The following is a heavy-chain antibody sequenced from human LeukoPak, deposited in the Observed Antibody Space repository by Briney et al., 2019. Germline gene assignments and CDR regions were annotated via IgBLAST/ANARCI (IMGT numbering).Heavy chain of an antibody. CDR2: IIPIFGTA. V-gene: IGHV1-69*13. CDR3: ARESLGYNYGSEWFDP. Sequence: RASVKVSCKASGGTFSSYAISWVRQAPGQGLEWMGGIIPIFGTANYAQKFQGRVTITADESTSTAYMELSSLRSEDTAVYYCARESLGYNYGSEWFDPWGQGTLVTVSS. D-gene: IGHD5-24*01. J-gene: IGHJ5*02. CDR1: GGTFSSYA.